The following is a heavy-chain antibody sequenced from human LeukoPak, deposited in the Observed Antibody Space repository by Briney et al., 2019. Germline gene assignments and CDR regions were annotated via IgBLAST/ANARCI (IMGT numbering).Heavy chain of an antibody. CDR1: GFTFGSYA. CDR2: ISYDGSNK. J-gene: IGHJ4*02. Sequence: GGSLRLSCAASGFTFGSYAMHWVRQAPGKGLEWVAVISYDGSNKYYADSVKGRFTISRDNSKNTLYLQMNSLRAEDTAVYYCARAPIVGATRVYRSSFDYWGQGTLVTVSS. D-gene: IGHD1-26*01. V-gene: IGHV3-30-3*01. CDR3: ARAPIVGATRVYRSSFDY.